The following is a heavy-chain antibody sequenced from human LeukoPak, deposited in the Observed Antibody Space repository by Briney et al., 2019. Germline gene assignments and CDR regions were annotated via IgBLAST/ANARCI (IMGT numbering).Heavy chain of an antibody. J-gene: IGHJ6*03. CDR1: GYTHTGYY. D-gene: IGHD3-3*01. CDR3: ARTYYDFWSGYYHELYYYYMDV. CDR2: INPNSGGT. V-gene: IGHV1-2*02. Sequence: GASVKVSCKASGYTHTGYYMHWVRQAPAQEREGMGCINPNSGGTNYVQRFRGRVTITRETPISTPSMGRSRLRSDDTAVYYCARTYYDFWSGYYHELYYYYMDVGGKGPTVTVSS.